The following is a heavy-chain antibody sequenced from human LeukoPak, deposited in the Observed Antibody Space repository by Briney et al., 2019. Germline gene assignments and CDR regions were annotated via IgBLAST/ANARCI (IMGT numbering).Heavy chain of an antibody. CDR3: ATYRQVLLPFES. CDR2: IFPSGGEI. CDR1: GFTFSTFA. Sequence: GGSLRLSCAASGFTFSTFAMIWVRQPPGKGLEWVSSIFPSGGEIHYADSVRGRFTISRDDSKSTLSLQMNSLRAEDTAIYYCATYRQVLLPFESWGQGTLVTVSS. D-gene: IGHD2-8*02. J-gene: IGHJ4*02. V-gene: IGHV3-23*01.